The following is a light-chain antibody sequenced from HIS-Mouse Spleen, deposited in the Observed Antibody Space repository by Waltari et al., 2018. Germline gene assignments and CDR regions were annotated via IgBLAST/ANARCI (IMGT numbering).Light chain of an antibody. CDR3: SSYTGSSTLVV. V-gene: IGLV2-14*01. CDR2: EVS. J-gene: IGLJ2*01. Sequence: QSALTQPASVSGPPAQSITISCTGTSSDVGGYNFVSWYQPHPGKAPKLPIYEVSNRPSGVSNRVSGSKSGNTASLTISGLQAEDEADYYCSSYTGSSTLVVFGGGTKLTVL. CDR1: SSDVGGYNF.